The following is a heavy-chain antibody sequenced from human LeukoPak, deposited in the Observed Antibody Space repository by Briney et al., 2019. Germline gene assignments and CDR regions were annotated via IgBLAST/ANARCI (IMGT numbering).Heavy chain of an antibody. V-gene: IGHV3-23*01. Sequence: GGSLRLSCAASGFTFSSYAMSWVRQAPGKGLEWVSAISGSGGSTYYADSVKGRFTISRDNSKNTLYLQMNSLRAEDTAVYYCAKGGQDYYDSSGYHFSNYFDYWGQGTLVTVSS. J-gene: IGHJ4*02. CDR3: AKGGQDYYDSSGYHFSNYFDY. CDR1: GFTFSSYA. CDR2: ISGSGGST. D-gene: IGHD3-22*01.